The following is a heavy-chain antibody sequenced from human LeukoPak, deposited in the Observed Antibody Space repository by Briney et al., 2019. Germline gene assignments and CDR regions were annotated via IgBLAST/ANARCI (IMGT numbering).Heavy chain of an antibody. J-gene: IGHJ6*03. CDR3: ARLLVIPTYYYYYMDV. V-gene: IGHV3-21*01. CDR1: GFTFSSYS. D-gene: IGHD3-22*01. CDR2: ISSSSSYI. Sequence: GGSLRLSCAASGFTFSSYSMNWVRQAPGKGREWVSSISSSSSYIYYADSVKGRFTISRDNAKNSLYLQMNSLRAEDTAVYYCARLLVIPTYYYYYMDVWGKGTTVTVSS.